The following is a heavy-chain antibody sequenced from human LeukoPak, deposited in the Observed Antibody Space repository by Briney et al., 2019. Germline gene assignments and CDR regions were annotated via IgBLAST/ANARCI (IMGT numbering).Heavy chain of an antibody. CDR1: GGPIIASY. Sequence: PSETLSLTCAVSGGPIIASYWSWIRQPPGKGLEWIGYTHYSGTGNYNPSLKRRVTISIDTSKNRFSLRLTSVTAADTAVYYCARVRFYDTTGYSPSYYLDYWGQGALVTVSS. CDR2: THYSGTG. CDR3: ARVRFYDTTGYSPSYYLDY. D-gene: IGHD3-22*01. J-gene: IGHJ4*02. V-gene: IGHV4-59*01.